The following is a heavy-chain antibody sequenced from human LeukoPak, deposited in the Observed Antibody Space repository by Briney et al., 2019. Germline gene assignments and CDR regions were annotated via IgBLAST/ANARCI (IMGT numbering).Heavy chain of an antibody. CDR2: INPNSGGT. D-gene: IGHD3-3*01. CDR3: ARGRRRFLEWLHTFGAFDI. Sequence: ASVKVSCKASGYTFTGYYMHWVRQAPGQGLEWMGWINPNSGGTNYAQKFQGRVTMTRDTSTSTVYMELSSLRSEDTAVYYCARGRRRFLEWLHTFGAFDIWGQGTMVTVSS. CDR1: GYTFTGYY. V-gene: IGHV1-2*02. J-gene: IGHJ3*02.